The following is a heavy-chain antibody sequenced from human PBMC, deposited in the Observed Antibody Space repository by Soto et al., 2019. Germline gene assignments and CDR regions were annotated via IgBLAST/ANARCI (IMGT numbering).Heavy chain of an antibody. J-gene: IGHJ6*02. CDR3: ARVADIVVVPAATDYYYYGMDV. V-gene: IGHV4-4*02. Sequence: SETLSLTCAVSGVSISSSNCWSWVRQPPGKGLEWIGEIYHSGSTNYNPSLKSRVTISVDKSKNQFSLKLSSVTAADTAVYYCARVADIVVVPAATDYYYYGMDVWGQGTTVTVSS. CDR1: GVSISSSNC. CDR2: IYHSGST. D-gene: IGHD2-2*01.